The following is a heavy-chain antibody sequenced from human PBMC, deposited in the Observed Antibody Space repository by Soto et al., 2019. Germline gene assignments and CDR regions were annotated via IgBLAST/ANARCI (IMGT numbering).Heavy chain of an antibody. CDR1: GYSFTSSW. Sequence: PGESLKISCQGSGYSFTSSWIGWVRQMPGKGLEWMGIIYPGDSDTRYSPSFQGQVTISADKSTSTAYLQWSSLKASDTAMYYCATSLGVAVNLRVFDIWGQGTMVTVSS. CDR2: IYPGDSDT. V-gene: IGHV5-51*01. CDR3: ATSLGVAVNLRVFDI. D-gene: IGHD6-19*01. J-gene: IGHJ3*02.